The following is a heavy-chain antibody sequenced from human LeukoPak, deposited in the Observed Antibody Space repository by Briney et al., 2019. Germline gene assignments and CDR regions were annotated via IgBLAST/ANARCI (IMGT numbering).Heavy chain of an antibody. CDR2: IYYSGST. CDR1: GGSISSYY. J-gene: IGHJ3*02. CDR3: ARVVSGTSNAFDI. Sequence: SETLSLTCTVSGGSISSYYWSWIRQPPGKGLEWIGYIYYSGSTNYNPSLESRVTISVDRSKNQFSLNLSSVTAADTAVYYCARVVSGTSNAFDIWGQGTLVTVSS. V-gene: IGHV4-59*01.